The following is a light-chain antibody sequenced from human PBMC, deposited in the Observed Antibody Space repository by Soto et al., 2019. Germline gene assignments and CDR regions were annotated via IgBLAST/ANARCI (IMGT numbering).Light chain of an antibody. J-gene: IGLJ2*01. CDR1: SSDVGGYNY. CDR2: DVN. V-gene: IGLV2-14*03. Sequence: QSALTQPASVSGSPGQSISISCTGTSSDVGGYNYVSWYQQHPGKAPKLMIYDVNIRPSGVSDRFSGSKSGNTASLTISGLQAEDEADYFCSSVTVSGPIFGGGTKLTVL. CDR3: SSVTVSGPI.